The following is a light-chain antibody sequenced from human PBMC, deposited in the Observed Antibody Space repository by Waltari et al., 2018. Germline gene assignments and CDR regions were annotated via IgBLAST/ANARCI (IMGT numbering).Light chain of an antibody. J-gene: IGKJ5*01. CDR2: DAS. V-gene: IGKV3-11*01. Sequence: EIVLTQSPATLSLSPGERATLSCKTSQSVNNYLAWYQQKPGQAPRLLIYDASNRATGIPARFSGSGSGTDFTLTISSLEPADFAVYYCQQRSNWPPTFGQGTRLEIK. CDR1: QSVNNY. CDR3: QQRSNWPPT.